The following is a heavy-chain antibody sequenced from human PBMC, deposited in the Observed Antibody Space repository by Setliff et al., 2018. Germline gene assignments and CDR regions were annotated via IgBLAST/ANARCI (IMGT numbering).Heavy chain of an antibody. CDR2: ISSGGETI. CDR1: GFRFSDHY. D-gene: IGHD2-21*02. V-gene: IGHV3-11*01. CDR3: ARRLRGSAWYVRLGEDY. Sequence: GGSLRLSCVGSGFRFSDHYMTWVRQAPGKGLEWLSDISSGGETISYADSVKGRFTTSRDSAKNSLYLQMNSLRAEDTAVYYCARRLRGSAWYVRLGEDYWGQGVLVTVSS. J-gene: IGHJ4*02.